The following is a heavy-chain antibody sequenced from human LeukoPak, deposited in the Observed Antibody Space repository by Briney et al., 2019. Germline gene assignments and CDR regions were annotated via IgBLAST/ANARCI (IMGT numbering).Heavy chain of an antibody. CDR1: GFFFSDYY. Sequence: PGGSLRLSCAAPGFFFSDYYMSWIRQGPGKGLEWVSYISGSSTYTNYADAVKGRFTISRDNDENSLYLQMNSLRAEDTAVYYCARLSGSYCFDYWGQGALVTVSS. D-gene: IGHD3-10*01. CDR2: ISGSSTYT. V-gene: IGHV3-11*06. J-gene: IGHJ4*02. CDR3: ARLSGSYCFDY.